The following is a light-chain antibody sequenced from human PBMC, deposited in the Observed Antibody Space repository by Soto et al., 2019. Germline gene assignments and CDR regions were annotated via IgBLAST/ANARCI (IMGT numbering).Light chain of an antibody. Sequence: IVLTQSTATLSVSPGERSTLSCRSSQSVSSLLAWYQQKPRQAPMLLIYDTSTRATGIPGRFSGSGSGTDFTLTISSLQSEDFAVYYSQQYNNWPPITFGHGTRLEI. CDR2: DTS. J-gene: IGKJ5*01. CDR1: QSVSSL. V-gene: IGKV3-15*01. CDR3: QQYNNWPPIT.